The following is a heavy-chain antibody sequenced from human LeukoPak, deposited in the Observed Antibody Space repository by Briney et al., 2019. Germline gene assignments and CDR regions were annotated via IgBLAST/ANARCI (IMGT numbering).Heavy chain of an antibody. V-gene: IGHV1-69*13. CDR2: IIPIFGTA. J-gene: IGHJ6*02. CDR3: AALGMVTYGMDV. Sequence: ASVKVSCKASGGTFSSYAISWVRQAPGQGLEWMGGIIPIFGTANYAQKFQGRVTITADESTSTAYMELSSLRSEDTAVYYCAALGMVTYGMDVWGQGTTVTVSS. CDR1: GGTFSSYA. D-gene: IGHD2-21*02.